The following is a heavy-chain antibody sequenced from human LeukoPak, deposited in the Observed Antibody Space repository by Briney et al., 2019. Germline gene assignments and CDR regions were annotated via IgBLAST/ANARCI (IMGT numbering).Heavy chain of an antibody. D-gene: IGHD4-17*01. CDR1: GYTFTGYY. CDR2: LNPNSGGT. J-gene: IGHJ5*02. CDR3: ARDHGDYVQYNWFDP. V-gene: IGHV1-2*02. Sequence: ASVKVSCKASGYTFTGYYMHWVRQAPGQGLEWLGWLNPNSGGTKYARKFQGGVTMTRDTSIRTAYMELSGLKSDDTAVYYCARDHGDYVQYNWFDPWGQGTLVTVSS.